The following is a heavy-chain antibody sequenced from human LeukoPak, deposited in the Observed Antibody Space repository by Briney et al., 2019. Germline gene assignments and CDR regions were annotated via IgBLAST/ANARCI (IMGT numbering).Heavy chain of an antibody. Sequence: GGSLRLSCATSGFTIGKSDMAWVRQAPGKGLEWVSIVYTGGRTFHADSVKGRFTMSRDQSKNTVGLQMNSLRSEDTALYYCARGSMPGTGLPFDYWGQGTLVTVSS. V-gene: IGHV3-53*05. J-gene: IGHJ4*02. D-gene: IGHD3-9*01. CDR2: VYTGGRT. CDR1: GFTIGKSD. CDR3: ARGSMPGTGLPFDY.